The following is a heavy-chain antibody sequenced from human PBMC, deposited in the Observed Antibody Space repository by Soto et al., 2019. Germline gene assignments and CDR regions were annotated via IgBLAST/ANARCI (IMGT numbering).Heavy chain of an antibody. V-gene: IGHV4-4*02. CDR1: GGSMSSPNW. CDR2: IHHSGAT. D-gene: IGHD3-10*01. J-gene: IGHJ4*02. Sequence: QVRLQESGPGLVKPSGTLSLTCLVSGGSMSSPNWWTWVRQAPVKGLEWIAEIHHSGATNYSQSLKSRAVISIDKSNNQFSLQLTSVTAADTAVYYCATGSPYYYGSGGMWDSWGRGALVTVSS. CDR3: ATGSPYYYGSGGMWDS.